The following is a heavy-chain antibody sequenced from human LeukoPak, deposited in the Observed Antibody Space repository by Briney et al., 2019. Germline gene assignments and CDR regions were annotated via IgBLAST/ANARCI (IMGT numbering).Heavy chain of an antibody. Sequence: ASVKVSCKASGGTFISYAISWVRQAPGQGLEGMGGIIPIFGTANYAQKFQGRVTITTDESTSTAYMELSSLRSEDTAVYYCASSYYYGSGSYYDNYYYYMDVWGKGTTVTVSS. D-gene: IGHD3-10*01. CDR3: ASSYYYGSGSYYDNYYYYMDV. CDR2: IIPIFGTA. J-gene: IGHJ6*03. V-gene: IGHV1-69*05. CDR1: GGTFISYA.